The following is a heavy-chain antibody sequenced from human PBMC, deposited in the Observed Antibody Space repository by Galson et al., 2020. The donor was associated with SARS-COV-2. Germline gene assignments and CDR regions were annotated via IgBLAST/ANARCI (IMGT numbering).Heavy chain of an antibody. CDR1: GGSINSYY. J-gene: IGHJ4*02. CDR3: VREWSWSGFDY. CDR2: FYSSGGT. D-gene: IGHD3-3*01. Sequence: SETLSLTCTVSGGSINSYYWSWIRQPPGRGLEWIGYFYSSGGTKYNPSLESRVTISGDTSKNQFSLKLSSVTAADTAVYYCVREWSWSGFDYWGQGTLVAVSS. V-gene: IGHV4-59*01.